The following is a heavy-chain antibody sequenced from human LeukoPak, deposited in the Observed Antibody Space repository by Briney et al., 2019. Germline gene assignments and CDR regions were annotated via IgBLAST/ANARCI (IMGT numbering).Heavy chain of an antibody. J-gene: IGHJ4*02. Sequence: SETLSLTCTVSGGSISSSSYYWGWIRQPPGKGLEWIGTIYFSGSTYYNPSLKSRVTISEDTSKNQFSLKVSSVTAADTAVYYCARGVAAFDFWGQGTAVTVSS. CDR3: ARGVAAFDF. CDR2: IYFSGST. V-gene: IGHV4-39*01. D-gene: IGHD2-15*01. CDR1: GGSISSSSYY.